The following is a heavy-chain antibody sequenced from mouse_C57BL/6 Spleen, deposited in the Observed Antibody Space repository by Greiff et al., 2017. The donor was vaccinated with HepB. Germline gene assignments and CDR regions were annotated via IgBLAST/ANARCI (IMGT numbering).Heavy chain of an antibody. CDR2: INPNNGGT. Sequence: EVQLQQSGPELVKPGASVKMSCKASGYTFTDYNMHWVKQSHGKSLEWIGYINPNNGGTSYKQKFKGKATLTVNKSSSTAYMELRSLTSEDSAVYDCARGDDYDALFAYWGQGTLVTVSA. D-gene: IGHD2-4*01. CDR3: ARGDDYDALFAY. V-gene: IGHV1-22*01. J-gene: IGHJ3*01. CDR1: GYTFTDYN.